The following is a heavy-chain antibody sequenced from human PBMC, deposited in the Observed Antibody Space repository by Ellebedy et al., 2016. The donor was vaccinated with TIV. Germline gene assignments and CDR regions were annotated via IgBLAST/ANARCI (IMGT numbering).Heavy chain of an antibody. CDR2: IKQDGSEK. Sequence: GESLKISCAASGFTFSSYWMSWVRPAPGKGLEWVANIKQDGSEKYYVDSVKGRFTISRDNAKNSLYLQMNSLRAEDTAVYYCARGYASPNYWGQGTLVTVSS. D-gene: IGHD2-8*01. J-gene: IGHJ4*02. CDR3: ARGYASPNY. V-gene: IGHV3-7*01. CDR1: GFTFSSYW.